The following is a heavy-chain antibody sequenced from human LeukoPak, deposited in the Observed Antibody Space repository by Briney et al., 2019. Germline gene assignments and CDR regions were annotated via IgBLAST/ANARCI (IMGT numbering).Heavy chain of an antibody. Sequence: ASVKVSCKASGYTFTSYGISWVRQAPGHGLEWMGWISAYNGNTNYAQKLQGRVTMTTDTSTSTAYMELRSLRSDDTAVYYCARDRRGYSYADYWGQGTLVTVSS. D-gene: IGHD5-18*01. CDR3: ARDRRGYSYADY. CDR1: GYTFTSYG. CDR2: ISAYNGNT. V-gene: IGHV1-18*01. J-gene: IGHJ4*02.